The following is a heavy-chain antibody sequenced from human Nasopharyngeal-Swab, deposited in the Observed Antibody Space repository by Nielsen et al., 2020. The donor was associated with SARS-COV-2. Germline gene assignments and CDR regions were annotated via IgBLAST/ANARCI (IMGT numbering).Heavy chain of an antibody. V-gene: IGHV3-23*01. D-gene: IGHD3-3*01. Sequence: GGSLRLSCAASGFTFSSYAMSWVSQAPGKGLEWVSAISGSGGSTYYADSVKGRFTISRDNSKNTLYLQMNSLRAEDTAVYYCAKDPYYDFWSGYYFDYWGQGTLVTVSS. J-gene: IGHJ4*02. CDR2: ISGSGGST. CDR3: AKDPYYDFWSGYYFDY. CDR1: GFTFSSYA.